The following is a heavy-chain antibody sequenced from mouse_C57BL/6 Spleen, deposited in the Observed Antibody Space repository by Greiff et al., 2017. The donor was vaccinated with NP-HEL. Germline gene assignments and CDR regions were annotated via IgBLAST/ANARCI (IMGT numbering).Heavy chain of an antibody. CDR2: IYPGDGDT. Sequence: QVQLKESGAELVKPGASVKISCKASGYAFSSYWMNWVKQRPGKGLEWIGQIYPGDGDTNYNGKFKGKATLTADKSSSTAYMQLSSLTSEDSAVYFCARLGDYYAMDYWGQGTSVTVSS. D-gene: IGHD1-1*02. J-gene: IGHJ4*01. V-gene: IGHV1-80*01. CDR3: ARLGDYYAMDY. CDR1: GYAFSSYW.